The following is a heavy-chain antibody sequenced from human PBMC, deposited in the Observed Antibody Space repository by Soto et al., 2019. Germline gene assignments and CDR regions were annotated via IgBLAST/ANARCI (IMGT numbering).Heavy chain of an antibody. V-gene: IGHV3-48*02. Sequence: EVQLVESGGGLVQPGGSLRLSCAASGFTFSTYSMNWVRQAPGKGLEWVSYISSSRSTIYYADSVKGRFTISRDNAKYSLYLQMNSLRDEDTAVYYCARGIAAAGGRHFDYWGQGTLVTVSS. CDR1: GFTFSTYS. CDR3: ARGIAAAGGRHFDY. CDR2: ISSSRSTI. D-gene: IGHD6-13*01. J-gene: IGHJ4*02.